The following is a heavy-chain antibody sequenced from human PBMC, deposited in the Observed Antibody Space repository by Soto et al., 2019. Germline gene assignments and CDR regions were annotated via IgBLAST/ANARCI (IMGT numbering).Heavy chain of an antibody. D-gene: IGHD3-10*01. CDR3: ARGLTYGDFDY. V-gene: IGHV1-18*01. CDR2: LTAYDGKR. CDR1: GYTFTTFG. Sequence: ASVNVSCKTSGYTFTTFGINWVRQAPGQGLEWMGCLTAYDGKRNFAQKFQDGLTMTMDISTSTGYMELSGLRSDDTAVYFCARGLTYGDFDYWGRGTQVTVSS. J-gene: IGHJ4*02.